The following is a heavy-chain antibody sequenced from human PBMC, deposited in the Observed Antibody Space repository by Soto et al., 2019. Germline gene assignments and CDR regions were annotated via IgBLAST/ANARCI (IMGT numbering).Heavy chain of an antibody. CDR2: ILSKAGNYAT. D-gene: IGHD3-16*01. V-gene: IGHV3-73*01. CDR3: IRGGSPYYYDY. J-gene: IGHJ4*02. Sequence: EVQLVASGGGLVQPGGSLKLSCAASGFIFSGSAVHWVRQASGTGLEWVGRILSKAGNYATAYPASMKGRFTISSDDSENTAFLQMNSLKTEDTAVYYCIRGGSPYYYDYWGQGTLVAVAS. CDR1: GFIFSGSA.